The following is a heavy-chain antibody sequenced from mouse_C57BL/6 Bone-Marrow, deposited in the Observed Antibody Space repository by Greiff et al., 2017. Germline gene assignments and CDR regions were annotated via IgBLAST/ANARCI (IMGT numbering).Heavy chain of an antibody. CDR3: TLDSAGFVFFDY. Sequence: VQLQQSGTVLARPGASVKMSCKTSGYTFTSYWMHWVKQRPGQGLEWIGAFYPGNSDTSYNQKFKGKDKLAAVTSASTAYMELSILTNEYSAVYYCTLDSAGFVFFDYWGQGTTLPDSS. CDR1: GYTFTSYW. D-gene: IGHD3-2*02. CDR2: FYPGNSDT. V-gene: IGHV1-5*01. J-gene: IGHJ2*01.